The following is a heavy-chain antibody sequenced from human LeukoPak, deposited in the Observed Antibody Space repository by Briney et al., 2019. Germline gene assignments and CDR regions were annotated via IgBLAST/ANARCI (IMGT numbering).Heavy chain of an antibody. J-gene: IGHJ4*02. V-gene: IGHV3-30*04. CDR2: ISYHGRDQ. D-gene: IGHD2-2*02. Sequence: GGSLRLTCVASRFIFSTHAMHWLRQAPGKGLEWVAVISYHGRDQYYADSVKGRFTISRNNSKSTLALQMNSLRAEDTAVYYCARQDCSSGSCYNDYWGQGTLVTVSS. CDR1: RFIFSTHA. CDR3: ARQDCSSGSCYNDY.